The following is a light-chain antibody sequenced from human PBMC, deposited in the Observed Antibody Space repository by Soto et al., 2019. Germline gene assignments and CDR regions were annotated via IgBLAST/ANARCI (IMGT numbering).Light chain of an antibody. CDR1: QSVSSN. CDR3: QQYNNWPLT. CDR2: GAS. Sequence: EIVMTQSPATLSVSPGERATLSCRASQSVSSNLAWYQQKPGQAPRLLIYGASTRATRIPARFSGSGSGTEFTLTISRLQAEDVAVYYCQQYNNWPLTFGQGTKLEI. V-gene: IGKV3-15*01. J-gene: IGKJ2*01.